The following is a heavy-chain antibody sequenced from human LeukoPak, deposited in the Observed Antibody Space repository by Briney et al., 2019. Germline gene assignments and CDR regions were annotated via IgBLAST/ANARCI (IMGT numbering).Heavy chain of an antibody. Sequence: GSLRLSCAASGFTFSSYGMHWVRQAPGKGLEWVAVIWYDGSNKYYADSVKGRFTISRDNSKNTLYLQMNSLRAEDTAVYYCAREGIVGATTKLRKAPFDYWGQGTLVTVSS. CDR1: GFTFSSYG. J-gene: IGHJ4*02. V-gene: IGHV3-33*01. CDR3: AREGIVGATTKLRKAPFDY. D-gene: IGHD1-26*01. CDR2: IWYDGSNK.